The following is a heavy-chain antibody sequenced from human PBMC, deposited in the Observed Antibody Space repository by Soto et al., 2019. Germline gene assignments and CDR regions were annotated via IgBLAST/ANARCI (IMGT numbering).Heavy chain of an antibody. V-gene: IGHV3-11*06. D-gene: IGHD3-22*01. J-gene: IGHJ4*02. CDR2: ISSSSSYT. Sequence: GGSLRLSCAASGFTFSDYYMSWIRQAPGKGLEWVSYISSSSSYTNYADSVKGRFTISRDNAKNSLYLQMNSLRAEDTAVYYCARVSDYYDSSARGHYFDYWGQGTLVTVSS. CDR3: ARVSDYYDSSARGHYFDY. CDR1: GFTFSDYY.